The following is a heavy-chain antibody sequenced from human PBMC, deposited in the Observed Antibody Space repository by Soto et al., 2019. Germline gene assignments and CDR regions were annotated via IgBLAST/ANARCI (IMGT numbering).Heavy chain of an antibody. CDR3: ATDGPYNWKYDY. V-gene: IGHV1-24*01. J-gene: IGHJ4*02. D-gene: IGHD1-20*01. CDR2: FDPEDGET. Sequence: ASVKVSCKVSGYTLTELSMHWVRQAPGKGLEWMGGFDPEDGETIYAQKFQGRVTMTEDTSTDTAYMELSSLRSEDTAVYYCATDGPYNWKYDYWGQGTLVTVSS. CDR1: GYTLTELS.